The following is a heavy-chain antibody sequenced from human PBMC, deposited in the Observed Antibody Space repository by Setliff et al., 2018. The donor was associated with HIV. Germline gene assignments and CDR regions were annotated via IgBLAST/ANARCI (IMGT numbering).Heavy chain of an antibody. J-gene: IGHJ4*02. CDR1: GFTFNNAW. D-gene: IGHD6-13*01. V-gene: IGHV3-15*01. CDR3: TKTMYSSRWSGFDY. CDR2: IKSRVDGETT. Sequence: GGSLRLSCAASGFTFNNAWMNWVRQAPGKGLEWVGRIKSRVDGETTAYAAPLKGRFTISRDDSKNTLYLQMDSLRVEDTAVYYCTKTMYSSRWSGFDYWGQGTPVTVSS.